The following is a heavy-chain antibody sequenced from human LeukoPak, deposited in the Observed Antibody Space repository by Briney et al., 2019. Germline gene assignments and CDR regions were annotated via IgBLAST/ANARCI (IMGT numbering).Heavy chain of an antibody. D-gene: IGHD3-16*02. J-gene: IGHJ4*02. CDR3: ARAPEYYDYVWGSYRSPLTLDY. V-gene: IGHV3-64*01. Sequence: GGSLRLSCAASGFTFSSYAMPWVRQAPGKGLEYVSAISSNGGSTYYANSVKGRFTISRDNSKNTLYLQMGSLRAEDMAVYYCARAPEYYDYVWGSYRSPLTLDYWGQGTLVTVSS. CDR2: ISSNGGST. CDR1: GFTFSSYA.